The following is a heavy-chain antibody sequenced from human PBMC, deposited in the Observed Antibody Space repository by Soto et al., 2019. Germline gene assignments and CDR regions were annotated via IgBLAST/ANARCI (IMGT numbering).Heavy chain of an antibody. Sequence: TLPVSCIHSGGSISSGGYDWSWIREPPGKGLEWIGYIYSSGTTYYNPSFNSRVTISVDTSNNQFSLKLSSVTAADTAVYYCARAGRTYYYDSSGFPPPEHGGRGTLGTVSS. J-gene: IGHJ2*01. CDR1: GGSISSGGYD. CDR2: IYSSGTT. CDR3: ARAGRTYYYDSSGFPPPEH. V-gene: IGHV4-30-4*01. D-gene: IGHD3-22*01.